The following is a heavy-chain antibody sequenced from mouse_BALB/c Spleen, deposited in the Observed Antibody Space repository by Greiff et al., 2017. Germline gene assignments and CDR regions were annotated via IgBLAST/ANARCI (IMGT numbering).Heavy chain of an antibody. CDR3: ARRDDGYSYWYFDV. Sequence: VQLQQSGAELVRPGALVKLSCKASGFNIKDYYMHWVKQRPEQGLEWIGWIDPENGNTIYDPKFQGKASITADTSSNTAYLQLSSLTSEDTAVYYCARRDDGYSYWYFDVWGAGTTVTVSS. J-gene: IGHJ1*01. D-gene: IGHD2-3*01. CDR1: GFNIKDYY. CDR2: IDPENGNT. V-gene: IGHV14-1*02.